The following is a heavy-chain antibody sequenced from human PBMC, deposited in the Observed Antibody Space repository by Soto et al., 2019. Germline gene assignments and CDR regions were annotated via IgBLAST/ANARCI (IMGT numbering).Heavy chain of an antibody. CDR3: AIPKGADYGDAFDI. CDR2: INPNSGGT. J-gene: IGHJ3*02. Sequence: ASVKVSCKASGYTFTGYYMHWVRQAPGQGLEWMGWINPNSGGTNYAQKFQGWVTMTRDTSISTAYMELSRLRSDDTAVYYCAIPKGADYGDAFDIWGQVTMVTVSS. CDR1: GYTFTGYY. D-gene: IGHD4-17*01. V-gene: IGHV1-2*04.